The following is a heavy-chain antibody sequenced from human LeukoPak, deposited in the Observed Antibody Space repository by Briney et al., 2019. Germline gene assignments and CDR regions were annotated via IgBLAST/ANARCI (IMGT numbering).Heavy chain of an antibody. Sequence: GGSLRLSCVASEFMFSNYGMHWVRQAPNKGLEWVAFIRYDGTNQYYADSVRGRFTVSRDNSENTLYLQMNSLRAEDTAVYYCARLLSMTTGDYRGQGTLVTVSS. D-gene: IGHD4-17*01. CDR1: EFMFSNYG. CDR3: ARLLSMTTGDY. CDR2: IRYDGTNQ. V-gene: IGHV3-30*02. J-gene: IGHJ4*02.